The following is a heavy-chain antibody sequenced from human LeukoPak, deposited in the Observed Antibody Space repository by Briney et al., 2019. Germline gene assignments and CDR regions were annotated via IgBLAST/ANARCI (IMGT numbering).Heavy chain of an antibody. CDR1: GFTFSSYS. CDR2: ISSSSSYI. D-gene: IGHD5-18*01. Sequence: GGSLRLSCAASGFTFSSYSMNWVRQAPGKGLEWVSSISSSSSYIYYADSVKGRFTIFRDNAKNSLYLQMNSLRAEDTAVYYCARGGAAAMVTFYYYYGMDVWGQGTTVTVS. J-gene: IGHJ6*02. CDR3: ARGGAAAMVTFYYYYGMDV. V-gene: IGHV3-21*01.